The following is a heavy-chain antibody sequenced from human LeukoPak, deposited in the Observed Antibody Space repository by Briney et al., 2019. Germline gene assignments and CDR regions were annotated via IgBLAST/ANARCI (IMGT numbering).Heavy chain of an antibody. D-gene: IGHD6-13*01. Sequence: ASVKVSCKASGYTFTSYAMNWVRQAPGQWLEWMGWINTNTGNPTYAQGFTGRFVFSLDTSVSTAYLQISSLKAEDTAVYYCARDLRVWQQRYGMDVWGQGTTVTVSS. CDR2: INTNTGNP. V-gene: IGHV7-4-1*02. CDR3: ARDLRVWQQRYGMDV. J-gene: IGHJ6*02. CDR1: GYTFTSYA.